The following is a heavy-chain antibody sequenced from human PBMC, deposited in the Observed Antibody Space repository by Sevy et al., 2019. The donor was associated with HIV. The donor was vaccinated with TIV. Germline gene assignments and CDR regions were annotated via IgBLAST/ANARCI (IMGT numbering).Heavy chain of an antibody. V-gene: IGHV4-59*01. CDR2: IYFTGNT. CDR3: ARDSTTRPRVLDY. Sequence: SEILSLTCSVSGGSISSYFWTWVRQSPGKGLEWIGNIYFTGNTYYSPSLKSRVTLSLDTSKSQFSLTLKSVTAADTAIYFCARDSTTRPRVLDYWGQGTLVTVSS. D-gene: IGHD1-1*01. J-gene: IGHJ4*02. CDR1: GGSISSYF.